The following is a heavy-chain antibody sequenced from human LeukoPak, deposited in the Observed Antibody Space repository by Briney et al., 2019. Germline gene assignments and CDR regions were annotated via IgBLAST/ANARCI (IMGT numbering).Heavy chain of an antibody. Sequence: SETLSLACAVYGGSFSGYYWSWIRQPPGKGLEWIGEINHSGSTNYNPSLKRRGTISVDTSKNQFPLTLSSVTAADTAVYYCARGRYDFWSGYRPFDYWGQGTLVTVSS. J-gene: IGHJ4*02. V-gene: IGHV4-34*01. D-gene: IGHD3-3*01. CDR1: GGSFSGYY. CDR2: INHSGST. CDR3: ARGRYDFWSGYRPFDY.